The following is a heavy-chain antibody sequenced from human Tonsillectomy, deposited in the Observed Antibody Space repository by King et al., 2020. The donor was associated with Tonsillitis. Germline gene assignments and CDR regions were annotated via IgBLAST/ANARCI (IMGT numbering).Heavy chain of an antibody. CDR2: ISYSGST. D-gene: IGHD3-22*01. CDR3: AKSPSISMITFDI. Sequence: QLQESGPGLVKPSETLSLTCTVSGGSISSYYWSWIRQPPGKGLEWIGYISYSGSTNYNPSLKSRVTISVDTSKNQFSLNLSSVTAADTAVYYCAKSPSISMITFDIWGQGTMVTVSS. CDR1: GGSISSYY. J-gene: IGHJ3*02. V-gene: IGHV4-59*01.